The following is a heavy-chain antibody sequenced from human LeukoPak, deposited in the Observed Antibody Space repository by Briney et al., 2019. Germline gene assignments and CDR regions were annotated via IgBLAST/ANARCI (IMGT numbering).Heavy chain of an antibody. CDR1: GFTFSDNW. V-gene: IGHV3-74*01. J-gene: IGHJ4*02. CDR3: AREIPSQRTGRNAIGY. D-gene: IGHD3/OR15-3a*01. Sequence: PGGSLRLSCTASGFTFSDNWMHWVRQAPGKGLVWVSRMNSDGRSTYYADSVKGRFTISRDNAKNTLYLQMSSLRAEDTAVYYCAREIPSQRTGRNAIGYWGQGTLVTVSS. CDR2: MNSDGRST.